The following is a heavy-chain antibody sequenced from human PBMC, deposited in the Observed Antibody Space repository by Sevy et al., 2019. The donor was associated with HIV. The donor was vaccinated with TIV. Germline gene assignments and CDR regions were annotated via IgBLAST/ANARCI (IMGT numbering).Heavy chain of an antibody. Sequence: SETLSLTCTVSGGSISSSSYYWGWIRQPPGKGLEWIGSIYYSGSTYYNPSLKSRVTISVDTSKNQFSLKLSSVTAADTAVYYCARQVNWNDLYWDQGTLVTVSS. D-gene: IGHD1-1*01. CDR1: GGSISSSSYY. V-gene: IGHV4-39*01. CDR2: IYYSGST. CDR3: ARQVNWNDLY. J-gene: IGHJ4*02.